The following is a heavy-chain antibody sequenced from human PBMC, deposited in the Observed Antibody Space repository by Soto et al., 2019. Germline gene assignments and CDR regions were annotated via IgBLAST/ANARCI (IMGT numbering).Heavy chain of an antibody. CDR3: AREGSYSAYNFAHGIQLWSFDF. CDR2: IFSSGST. Sequence: PSETLSLTCTVSGGSINTFCWSWVRQPAGKGLEWIGRIFSSGSTSFNPSLENRVAMSVDTSKNHFSLNLSSVTAADMAVYYCAREGSYSAYNFAHGIQLWSFDFWGQGALVTVSS. J-gene: IGHJ4*02. CDR1: GGSINTFC. D-gene: IGHD5-12*01. V-gene: IGHV4-4*07.